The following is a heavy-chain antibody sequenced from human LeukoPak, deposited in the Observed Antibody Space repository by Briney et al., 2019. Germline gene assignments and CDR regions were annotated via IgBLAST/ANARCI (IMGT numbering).Heavy chain of an antibody. CDR2: IHQDGSQK. Sequence: PGGSLRLSCAASGFTFSRYWMSWVRQAPGKGLEWVANIHQDGSQKYYVDSVKGRFAISRDNAKNSLYLQMNSLSPEDTAVYYCARGQGDSWGQGTLVTVSS. CDR1: GFTFSRYW. V-gene: IGHV3-7*01. CDR3: ARGQGDS. J-gene: IGHJ4*02.